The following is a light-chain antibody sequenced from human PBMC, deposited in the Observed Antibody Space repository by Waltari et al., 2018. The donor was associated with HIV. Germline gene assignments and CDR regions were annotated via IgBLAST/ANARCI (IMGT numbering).Light chain of an antibody. CDR2: DVN. CDR3: CSHAGNFIFA. Sequence: QSALTQPHSVSGSPGQSLTISCTGTISYVDNFVSWYQPHPGKAPKVIIDDVNKRPSGVPDRFSGSKAGNTAFLTISGLQAEDEAEYHCCSHAGNFIFAFGSGTKVTVL. CDR1: ISYVDNF. J-gene: IGLJ1*01. V-gene: IGLV2-11*01.